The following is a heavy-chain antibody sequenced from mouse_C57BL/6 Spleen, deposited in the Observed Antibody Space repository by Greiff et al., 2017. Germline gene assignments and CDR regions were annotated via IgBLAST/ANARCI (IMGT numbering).Heavy chain of an antibody. CDR1: GYTFTGYW. J-gene: IGHJ2*01. D-gene: IGHD2-3*01. V-gene: IGHV1-72*01. CDR2: IDPNSGGT. CDR3: ARSGGYYGVYVDY. Sequence: VQLQQSGAELMKPGASVKLSCKATGYTFTGYWIEWVKQRPGRGLEWIGRIDPNSGGTKYNEKFKSKATLTVDKPSSTAYMQLSSLTSEDSAVYYCARSGGYYGVYVDYWGQGTTLTVSS.